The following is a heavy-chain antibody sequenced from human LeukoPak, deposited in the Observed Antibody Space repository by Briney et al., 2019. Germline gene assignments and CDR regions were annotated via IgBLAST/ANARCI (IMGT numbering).Heavy chain of an antibody. V-gene: IGHV4-34*01. D-gene: IGHD4-17*01. Sequence: SETLSLTCAVYGGSFSGYYWSWIRQPPGKGLEWIGEINHSGSTNYDPSLKSRVTISVDTSKNQFSLKLTSVTAADTAVYYCARVPNGYNWFDSWGQGTLVTVSS. CDR1: GGSFSGYY. CDR2: INHSGST. J-gene: IGHJ5*01. CDR3: ARVPNGYNWFDS.